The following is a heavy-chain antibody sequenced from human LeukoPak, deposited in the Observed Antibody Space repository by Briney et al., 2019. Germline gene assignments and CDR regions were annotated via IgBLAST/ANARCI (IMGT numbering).Heavy chain of an antibody. CDR1: GGSISSYY. J-gene: IGHJ4*02. CDR3: ARDHAYGGNAHTFDY. D-gene: IGHD4-23*01. CDR2: IYYSGST. V-gene: IGHV4-59*01. Sequence: SETLSLTCTVSGGSISSYYWSWIRQPPGKGLEWIGYIYYSGSTNYNPSLKSRVTISVDTSKNQFSLKLSSVTAADTAVYYCARDHAYGGNAHTFDYWGQGTLVTVSS.